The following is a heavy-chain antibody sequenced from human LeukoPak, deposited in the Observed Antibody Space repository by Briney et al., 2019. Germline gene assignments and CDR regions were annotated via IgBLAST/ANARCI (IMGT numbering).Heavy chain of an antibody. Sequence: GGSLRLSCAASGFIFSTYGMHWVRQAPGKGLEWVAFIQYEHGTDKFYADSVRGRFTISRDNSKNTLYLQMNSLRAEDTAVYYCAKIIFYYDSSGYDAFDIWGQGTMVTVSS. D-gene: IGHD3-22*01. CDR1: GFIFSTYG. V-gene: IGHV3-30*02. CDR2: IQYEHGTDK. J-gene: IGHJ3*02. CDR3: AKIIFYYDSSGYDAFDI.